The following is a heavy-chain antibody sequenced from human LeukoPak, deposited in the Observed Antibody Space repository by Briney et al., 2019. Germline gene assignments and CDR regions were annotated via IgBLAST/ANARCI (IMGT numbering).Heavy chain of an antibody. CDR2: IGGNTGII. J-gene: IGHJ4*02. CDR3: VRDHLFAFDY. Sequence: GGSLRLCCEASGFTFNIFSMNCVRQAPGKGLEWLSYIGGNTGIIWYADSVKGRFTISRDNAKNSLYLQMNSLGVEDTAVYFCVRDHLFAFDYWGRGALITVSS. CDR1: GFTFNIFS. V-gene: IGHV3-48*01.